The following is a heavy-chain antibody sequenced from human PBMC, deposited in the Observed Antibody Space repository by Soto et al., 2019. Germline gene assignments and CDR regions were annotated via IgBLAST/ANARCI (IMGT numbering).Heavy chain of an antibody. CDR1: GFTFRHAW. V-gene: IGHV3-15*01. CDR3: CVVKRLDQYSTSGYWFDP. CDR2: IKSKADGETK. D-gene: IGHD2-15*01. J-gene: IGHJ5*02. Sequence: AGGSLRLCCAASGFTFRHAWMSWVRQAPGKGLEWVGRIKSKADGETKDYGAPVRGRFTISRDDAKDTLYLQMNSLRIEDTAVYYCCVVKRLDQYSTSGYWFDPWGPGTLVTVSS.